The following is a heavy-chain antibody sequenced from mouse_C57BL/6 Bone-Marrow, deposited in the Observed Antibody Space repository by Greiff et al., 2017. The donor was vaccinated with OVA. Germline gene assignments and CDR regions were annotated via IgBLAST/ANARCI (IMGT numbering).Heavy chain of an antibody. CDR1: GYAFSSYW. CDR2: IYPGDGDT. J-gene: IGHJ3*01. Sequence: QVQLKESGAELVKPGASVKISCKASGYAFSSYWMNWVKQRPGKGLEWIGQIYPGDGDTNYNGKFKGKATLTADKSSSTAYMQLSSLTSEDSAVYFCARGEEDSSDRFAYLGQGTLVTVSA. CDR3: ARGEEDSSDRFAY. D-gene: IGHD3-2*02. V-gene: IGHV1-80*01.